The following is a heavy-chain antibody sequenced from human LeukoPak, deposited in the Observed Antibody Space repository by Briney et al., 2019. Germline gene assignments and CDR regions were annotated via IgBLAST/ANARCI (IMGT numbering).Heavy chain of an antibody. J-gene: IGHJ4*02. CDR3: AKGSRDSRPYYFDF. CDR1: GFTFDSYA. D-gene: IGHD3-10*01. Sequence: GGSLRLSCAASGFTFDSYAMSWVRQAPGKVLEWVSAITGSGGDTYHADSVRGRFTISRDNSKNTLYLQMNSLRAEDTAVYYCAKGSRDSRPYYFDFWGQGTLVTVSS. V-gene: IGHV3-23*01. CDR2: ITGSGGDT.